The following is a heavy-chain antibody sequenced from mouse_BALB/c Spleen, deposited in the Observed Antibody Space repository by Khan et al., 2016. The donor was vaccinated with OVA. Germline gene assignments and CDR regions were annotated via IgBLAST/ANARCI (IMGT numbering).Heavy chain of an antibody. J-gene: IGHJ3*01. CDR3: AKEVRLGGLAY. CDR1: GFSLTGYG. CDR2: IWGDGST. V-gene: IGHV2-6-7*01. D-gene: IGHD1-2*01. Sequence: QVQLKESGPGLVAPSQSLSITCTVSGFSLTGYGVNWVRQPPGKGLEWLGMIWGDGSTDYNSALKSRLSISKDNSKSQVFLKMNSLQTDDTARYYCAKEVRLGGLAYWGQGTLVTVSA.